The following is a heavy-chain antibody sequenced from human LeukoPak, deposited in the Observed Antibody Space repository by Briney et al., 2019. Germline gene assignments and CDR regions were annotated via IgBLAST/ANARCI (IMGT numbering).Heavy chain of an antibody. D-gene: IGHD3-10*01. J-gene: IGHJ4*02. CDR3: ARGRITYYYGSGSYPHFDY. Sequence: SETLSLTCTVSGGSISSYYWSWIRQPPGKGLEWIGEINHSGSTNYNPSLKSRVTISVDTSKNQFSLKLSSVTAADTAVYYCARGRITYYYGSGSYPHFDYWGQGTLVTVSS. CDR1: GGSISSYY. V-gene: IGHV4-34*01. CDR2: INHSGST.